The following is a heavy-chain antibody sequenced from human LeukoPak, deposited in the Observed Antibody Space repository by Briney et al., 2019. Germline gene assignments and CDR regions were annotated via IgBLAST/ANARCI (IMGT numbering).Heavy chain of an antibody. V-gene: IGHV3-30*04. CDR3: ARLYGSLFDY. CDR2: ISYDGSNK. Sequence: PGGSLRLSCAASGFTFSSYAVHWVRQAPGKGLEWVAVISYDGSNKYYADSVKGRFTISRDNSKNTLYLQMNSLRAEDTAVYYCARLYGSLFDYWGQGTLVTVSS. CDR1: GFTFSSYA. J-gene: IGHJ4*02. D-gene: IGHD6-13*01.